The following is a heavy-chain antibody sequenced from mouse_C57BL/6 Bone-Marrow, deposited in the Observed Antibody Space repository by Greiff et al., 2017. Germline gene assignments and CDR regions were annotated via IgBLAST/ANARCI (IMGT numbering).Heavy chain of an antibody. Sequence: EVMLVESGGGLVKPGGSLKLSCAASGFTFSSYAMSWVRQTPEKRLEWVATISDGGSYTYYPDNVKGRFTISRDNAKNNLYLQMRHLKSEDTAMYYCASYYAMDYWGQGTSVTVSS. CDR1: GFTFSSYA. J-gene: IGHJ4*01. CDR3: ASYYAMDY. V-gene: IGHV5-4*03. CDR2: ISDGGSYT.